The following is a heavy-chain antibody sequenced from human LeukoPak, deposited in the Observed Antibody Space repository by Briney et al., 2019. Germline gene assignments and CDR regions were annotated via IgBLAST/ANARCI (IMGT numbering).Heavy chain of an antibody. V-gene: IGHV3-21*01. CDR2: ISSSSTYI. CDR3: ARGGDYTTRPFDY. D-gene: IGHD4-17*01. J-gene: IGHJ4*02. CDR1: GFTFSSYS. Sequence: GGSLRLSCAASGFTFSSYSMNWVRQAPGKGLEWVSSISSSSTYIYYADSVKGRFTISRDNAKNSLYLQMNSLRAEDTAVYSCARGGDYTTRPFDYWGQGTLVTVSS.